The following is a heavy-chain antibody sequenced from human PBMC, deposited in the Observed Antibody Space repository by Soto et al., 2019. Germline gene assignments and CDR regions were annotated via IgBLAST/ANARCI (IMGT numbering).Heavy chain of an antibody. CDR3: AKDRITMVRGAFGY. Sequence: GESLKISCAASGFTFSSYAMSWVRQAPGKGLEWVSAISGSGGSTYYADSVKGRFTISRDNSKNTLYLQMNSLRAEDTAVYYCAKDRITMVRGAFGYWGQGTLVTVSS. V-gene: IGHV3-23*01. CDR1: GFTFSSYA. J-gene: IGHJ4*02. D-gene: IGHD3-10*01. CDR2: ISGSGGST.